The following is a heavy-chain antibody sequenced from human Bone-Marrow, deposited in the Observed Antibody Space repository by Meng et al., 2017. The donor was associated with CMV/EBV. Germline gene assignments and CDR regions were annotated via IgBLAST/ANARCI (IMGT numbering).Heavy chain of an antibody. Sequence: SETLSLTCTVSGFSISSGYYWGWIRQPPGKGLEWIGSIHHRGSTYHNPSLKSRLTISIDTSSNQFSLKLRSVTAADTAVYYCARDYEYVWGTLGYWGEGTLVTVSS. J-gene: IGHJ4*02. D-gene: IGHD3-16*01. CDR3: ARDYEYVWGTLGY. V-gene: IGHV4-38-2*02. CDR1: GFSISSGYY. CDR2: IHHRGST.